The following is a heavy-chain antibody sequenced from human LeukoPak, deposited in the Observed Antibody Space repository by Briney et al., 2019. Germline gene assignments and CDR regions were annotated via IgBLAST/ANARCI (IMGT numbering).Heavy chain of an antibody. V-gene: IGHV3-30*02. J-gene: IGHJ5*02. Sequence: PGGSLRLSCAASGFTFSSYGMHWVRQAPGKGLEWVAFIRYDGSNKYYADSVKGRFTTSRDNSKNTLYLQMNSLRAEDTAVYYCAKDHDYSNYNWFDPWGQGTLVTVSS. CDR1: GFTFSSYG. D-gene: IGHD4-11*01. CDR2: IRYDGSNK. CDR3: AKDHDYSNYNWFDP.